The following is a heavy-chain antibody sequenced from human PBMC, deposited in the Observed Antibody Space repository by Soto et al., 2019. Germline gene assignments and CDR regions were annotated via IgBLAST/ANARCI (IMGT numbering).Heavy chain of an antibody. D-gene: IGHD4-17*01. J-gene: IGHJ6*03. CDR2: MNPNSGNT. CDR1: GYTFTSYD. CDR3: ARAPNYLGDYGDYYYYMDV. Sequence: ASVKVSCKASGYTFTSYDINWVRQATGQGLEWMGWMNPNSGNTGYAQKFQGRVTMTRNTSISTAYMELSSLRSEDTAVYYCARAPNYLGDYGDYYYYMDVWGKGTTVTVSS. V-gene: IGHV1-8*01.